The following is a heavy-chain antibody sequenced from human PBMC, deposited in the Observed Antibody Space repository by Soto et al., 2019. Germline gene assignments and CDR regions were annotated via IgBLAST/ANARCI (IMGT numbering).Heavy chain of an antibody. CDR2: IYFSGDT. Sequence: QVQLQESGPGLVKPSETLSLTCTVSSVSVSSGYYYWSWIRQPPGKGLEWIGYIYFSGDTTYNPSLKSRVTISLDTSKNQFYLKLKSVTAADTAVYYRASWGYGDHGTGWAQGTLVTVSP. CDR1: SVSVSSGYYY. V-gene: IGHV4-61*01. D-gene: IGHD4-17*01. J-gene: IGHJ4*02. CDR3: ASWGYGDHGTG.